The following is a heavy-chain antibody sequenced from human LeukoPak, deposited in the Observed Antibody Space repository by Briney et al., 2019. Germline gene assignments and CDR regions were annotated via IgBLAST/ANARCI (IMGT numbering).Heavy chain of an antibody. CDR2: MNPNSGNT. CDR1: GYTFTSYD. CDR3: AREVTRGVYDY. Sequence: GASVKVSCKASGYTFTSYDINWVRQATGQGLEWMGWMNPNSGNTGYAQTFQGRVTMTRDTSMSTAYMDLSSLRSVDTAVYYCAREVTRGVYDYWGQGTLVTVSS. J-gene: IGHJ4*02. V-gene: IGHV1-8*01. D-gene: IGHD3-10*01.